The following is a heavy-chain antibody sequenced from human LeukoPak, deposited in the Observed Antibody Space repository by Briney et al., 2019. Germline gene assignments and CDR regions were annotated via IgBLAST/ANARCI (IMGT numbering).Heavy chain of an antibody. Sequence: GGSLRLSCAASGFTFSSYGMHWVRQAPGKGLEWVAVISYDGSNKYYADSVKGRFTISRDNSKNTLYLQMNSLRAEDTAVYYCAKALEVEYGMDVWGQGTTVTVSS. CDR3: AKALEVEYGMDV. V-gene: IGHV3-30*18. D-gene: IGHD1-1*01. CDR1: GFTFSSYG. J-gene: IGHJ6*02. CDR2: ISYDGSNK.